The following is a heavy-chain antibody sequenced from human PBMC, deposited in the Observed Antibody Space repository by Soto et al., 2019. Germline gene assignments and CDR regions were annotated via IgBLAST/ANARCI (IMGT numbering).Heavy chain of an antibody. Sequence: GGSLRLSCAASGFTFSSFWITWVRQAPGKGLEWVANINQDGSEKHYVDSVKGRFTLSRDNAENSVYLQMNSLRADDTAVYYCARDFGVQELDYWGQGTLVTVSS. CDR2: INQDGSEK. J-gene: IGHJ4*02. CDR1: GFTFSSFW. CDR3: ARDFGVQELDY. D-gene: IGHD3-3*01. V-gene: IGHV3-7*01.